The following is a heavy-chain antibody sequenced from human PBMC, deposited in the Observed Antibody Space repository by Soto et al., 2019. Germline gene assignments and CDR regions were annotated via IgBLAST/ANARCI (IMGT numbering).Heavy chain of an antibody. CDR3: AKELRGFDYDYYGMDV. J-gene: IGHJ6*02. Sequence: QVQLVESGGGVVQPGRSLRLSCAASGFTFSSYGVHWVRQAPGKGLEWVAVISYDGSNKYYADSVKGRFTISRDNSKNTLYLQMNSLRAEDTAVYYCAKELRGFDYDYYGMDVWGQGTTVTVSS. CDR1: GFTFSSYG. D-gene: IGHD2-15*01. V-gene: IGHV3-30*18. CDR2: ISYDGSNK.